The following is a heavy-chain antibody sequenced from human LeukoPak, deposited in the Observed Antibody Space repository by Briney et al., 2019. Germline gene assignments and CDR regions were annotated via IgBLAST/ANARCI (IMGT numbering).Heavy chain of an antibody. D-gene: IGHD5-18*01. CDR2: IFSGGST. CDR3: ARDRVDTAMDYYYYYGMDV. CDR1: GFTVSSNY. Sequence: PGGSLRLSCAASGFTVSSNYMSWVRQAPGKGLEWVSVIFSGGSTYYADSVKGRFTISRDNSKNTLYLQMNSLRAEDTAVYYCARDRVDTAMDYYYYYGMDVRGQGTTVTVSS. V-gene: IGHV3-53*01. J-gene: IGHJ6*02.